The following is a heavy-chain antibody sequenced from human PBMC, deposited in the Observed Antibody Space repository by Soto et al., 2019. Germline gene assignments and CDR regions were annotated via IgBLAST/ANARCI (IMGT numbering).Heavy chain of an antibody. CDR2: IIPIFGTA. CDR1: GGTFSSYA. J-gene: IGHJ6*02. V-gene: IGHV1-69*01. D-gene: IGHD2-2*02. CDR3: ARGRGYCSSTSCYIYYYYGMDV. Sequence: QVQLVQSGAEVKKPGSSVKVSCKASGGTFSSYAISWVRQAPGQGLEWMGGIIPIFGTANYAQKFQGRVTITADESTSTAYMDLSSLRSEDTAVYYCARGRGYCSSTSCYIYYYYGMDVWGQGTTVTVSS.